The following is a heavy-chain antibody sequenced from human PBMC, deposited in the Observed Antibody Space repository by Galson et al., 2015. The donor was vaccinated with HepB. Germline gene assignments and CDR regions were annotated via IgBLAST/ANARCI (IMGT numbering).Heavy chain of an antibody. CDR1: GFTFSSYA. D-gene: IGHD4-11*01. CDR3: AKDDTVRLPEPHYFDY. V-gene: IGHV3-23*01. Sequence: SLRLSCAASGFTFSSYAMSWVRQAPGKGLEWVSAISGSGGSTYYADSVKGRFTISRDNSKNTLYLQMNSLRAEDTAVYYCAKDDTVRLPEPHYFDYWGQGTLVTVSS. CDR2: ISGSGGST. J-gene: IGHJ4*02.